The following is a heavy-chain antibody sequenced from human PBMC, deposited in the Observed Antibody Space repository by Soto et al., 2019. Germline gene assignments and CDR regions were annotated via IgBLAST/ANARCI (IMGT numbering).Heavy chain of an antibody. V-gene: IGHV3-23*01. CDR1: GFTFSSYA. Sequence: EVQLLESGGGLVQPGGSLRLSCAASGFTFSSYAMSWVRQAPGKGLEWVSAISGSGGSTYYADSVKGRFTISRDNSKNTLYLQMKSLRAEDTAVYFCAKERSYYDSSGDDYWGQGTLVTVSS. J-gene: IGHJ4*02. CDR3: AKERSYYDSSGDDY. CDR2: ISGSGGST. D-gene: IGHD3-22*01.